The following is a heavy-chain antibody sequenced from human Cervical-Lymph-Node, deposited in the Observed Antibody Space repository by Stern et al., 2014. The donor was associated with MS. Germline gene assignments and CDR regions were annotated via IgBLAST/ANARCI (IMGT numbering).Heavy chain of an antibody. CDR1: GYTLTNYP. CDR3: ARDFVDTAMITRSDYLDC. D-gene: IGHD5-18*01. Sequence: VQLVESGSELKQPGASVKVSCKASGYTLTNYPINWVRQAPGQGLEWMGWINTNTGNSTYAQDCTGRFVFSWDTSVSTAYLQISNLKAEDTAVYYCARDFVDTAMITRSDYLDCWGQGTLVTVSS. CDR2: INTNTGNS. J-gene: IGHJ4*02. V-gene: IGHV7-4-1*02.